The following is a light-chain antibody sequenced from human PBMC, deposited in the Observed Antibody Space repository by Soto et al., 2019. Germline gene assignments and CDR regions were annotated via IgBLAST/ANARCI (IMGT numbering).Light chain of an antibody. CDR3: LQYHSFSLT. J-gene: IGKJ5*01. Sequence: AIQLTQSPSSLSASVGDRVTITCRASEGINSALAWYQQKPGKSPKRLIYVASSLGSGVPSRFSGSGSGTDFTLTISSLQPEDFATYYCLQYHSFSLTVGEGTRLEIK. CDR1: EGINSA. CDR2: VAS. V-gene: IGKV1-13*02.